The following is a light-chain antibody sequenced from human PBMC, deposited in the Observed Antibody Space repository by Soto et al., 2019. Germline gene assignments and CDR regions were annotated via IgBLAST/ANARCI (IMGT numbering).Light chain of an antibody. J-gene: IGKJ1*01. CDR3: QQYERSPWT. CDR2: GAS. V-gene: IGKV3-20*01. Sequence: EIVLTQSPGTLSLSPGERATLSCRASQSVSSIYLAWYQQKPGQAPRLLIYGASSRATGIPDRFSGSGSGTDFSLIISRLEPEDFAVYYCQQYERSPWTFGQGTKVEIK. CDR1: QSVSSIY.